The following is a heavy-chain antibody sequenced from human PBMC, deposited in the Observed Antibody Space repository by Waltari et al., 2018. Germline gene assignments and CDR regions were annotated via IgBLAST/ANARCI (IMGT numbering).Heavy chain of an antibody. J-gene: IGHJ4*02. CDR1: GFTFSTSC. CDR2: INSDGSST. CDR3: TRPHFDSSGEGFFDY. D-gene: IGHD3-22*01. Sequence: EVQLVESGGGLVQPGGSLRLSCAASGFTFSTSCMHWVRQVPGKGLLWVSRINSDGSSTDYADSVKGRFTISRDNAKNTLYLQMNSLGADDTAIYYCTRPHFDSSGEGFFDYWGQGTLVTVSS. V-gene: IGHV3-74*01.